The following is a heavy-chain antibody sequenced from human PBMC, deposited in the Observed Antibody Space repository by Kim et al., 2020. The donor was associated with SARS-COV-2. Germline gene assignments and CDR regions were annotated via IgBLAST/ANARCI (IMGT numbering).Heavy chain of an antibody. V-gene: IGHV1-24*01. CDR3: ATDSGFDGGSYYRSFDY. CDR1: GYTLTELS. J-gene: IGHJ4*02. D-gene: IGHD1-26*01. Sequence: ASVKVSCKVSGYTLTELSMHWVRQAPGKGLEWMGGFDPEDGETIYAQKFQGRVTMTEDTSTDTAYMELSSLRSEDTAVYYCATDSGFDGGSYYRSFDYWGQGTLVTVSS. CDR2: FDPEDGET.